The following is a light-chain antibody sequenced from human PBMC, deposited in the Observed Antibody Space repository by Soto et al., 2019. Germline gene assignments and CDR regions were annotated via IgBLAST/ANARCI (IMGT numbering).Light chain of an antibody. CDR2: RAS. Sequence: VMTQSPATLSVSPGERATLSCRASQNVGGSVAWYQQKPGQSPRLLIYRASTRATGIPARFSGSGSGTEFTLTISSLQYEDFAIYYCQQSRTFAQGTKVDIK. V-gene: IGKV3-15*01. J-gene: IGKJ2*01. CDR3: QQSRT. CDR1: QNVGGS.